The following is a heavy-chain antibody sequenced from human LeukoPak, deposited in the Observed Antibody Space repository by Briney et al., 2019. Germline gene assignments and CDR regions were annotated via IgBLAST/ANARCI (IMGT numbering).Heavy chain of an antibody. CDR2: ISWNSGSI. J-gene: IGHJ3*02. CDR1: GFTFDDYA. CDR3: AKEVSLDFWSGFDAFDI. V-gene: IGHV3-9*01. D-gene: IGHD3-3*01. Sequence: GRSLRLSCAASGFTFDDYAMHWVRQAPGKGLEWVSGISWNSGSIGYADSVKGRFTISRDNAKNTLYLQMNSLRAEDTAVYYCAKEVSLDFWSGFDAFDIWGQGTMVTVSS.